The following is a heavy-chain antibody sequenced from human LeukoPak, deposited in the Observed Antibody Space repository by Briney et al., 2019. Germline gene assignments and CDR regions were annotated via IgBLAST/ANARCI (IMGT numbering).Heavy chain of an antibody. V-gene: IGHV3-48*04. Sequence: PGGSLRLSCAASGFTFSSYSMNWVRQAPGKGLEWVSYISSSSSTIYYADSVKGRFTISRDNAKNSLYLQMNSLRAEDTAVYYCARAEESPPKAGPNDYWGQGTLVTVSS. J-gene: IGHJ4*02. CDR1: GFTFSSYS. CDR2: ISSSSSTI. CDR3: ARAEESPPKAGPNDY.